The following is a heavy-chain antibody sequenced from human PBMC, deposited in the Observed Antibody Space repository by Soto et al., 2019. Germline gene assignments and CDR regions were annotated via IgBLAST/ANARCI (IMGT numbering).Heavy chain of an antibody. CDR1: GGSISRYY. D-gene: IGHD1-26*01. CDR2: MYHSGST. CDR3: AKEMQSRSSSYALGSIDY. J-gene: IGHJ4*02. V-gene: IGHV4-59*12. Sequence: SETLSLTCIVSGGSISRYYWSWIRQPPGKGLEWIGYMYHSGSTYYNPSLKSRVTISIDRSKNQFSLKLSSVTADDTAVYYCAKEMQSRSSSYALGSIDYWGQGTLVTVSS.